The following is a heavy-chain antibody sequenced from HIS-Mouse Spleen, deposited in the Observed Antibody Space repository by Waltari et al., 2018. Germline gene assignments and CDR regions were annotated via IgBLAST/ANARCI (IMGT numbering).Heavy chain of an antibody. D-gene: IGHD6-13*01. J-gene: IGHJ2*01. Sequence: QLQLQESGPGLVKPSETLSLTCTVSGGSISSSSYYLGWIRQPPGKVLEWIGSIYYSGSTYYNPALKSRVTISVDTSKNQFSLKLSSVTAADTAVYYCAREIPYSSSWYDWYFDLWGRGTLVTVSS. CDR3: AREIPYSSSWYDWYFDL. CDR2: IYYSGST. CDR1: GGSISSSSYY. V-gene: IGHV4-39*07.